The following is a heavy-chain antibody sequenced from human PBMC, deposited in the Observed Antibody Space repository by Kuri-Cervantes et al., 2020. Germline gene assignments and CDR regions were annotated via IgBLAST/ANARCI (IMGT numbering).Heavy chain of an antibody. V-gene: IGHV3-23*01. CDR3: AKERPIGGVQGVFDY. CDR2: LSAGGGST. Sequence: ETLSLTCAASGFTLSSYAMSWVRQAPGKGLEWVSALSAGGGSTYYADSAKGRFTISRDNSKNTLYLQMNSLRAEDTAVYYCAKERPIGGVQGVFDYWGQGTLVTVSS. D-gene: IGHD3-10*01. CDR1: GFTLSSYA. J-gene: IGHJ4*02.